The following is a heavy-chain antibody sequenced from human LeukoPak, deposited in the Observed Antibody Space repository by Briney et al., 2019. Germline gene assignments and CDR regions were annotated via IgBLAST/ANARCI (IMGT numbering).Heavy chain of an antibody. CDR2: IYHTGNT. V-gene: IGHV4-39*01. J-gene: IGHJ4*02. Sequence: SETLSITCTVSGGSISSDPYYWGWIRQSPGKGLEWIGSIYHTGNTNYNPSLKGRVTISVDTSKNQFSLRLTSMTAADSSVYYCASLIVVDGRPYLDYWGQGSLVTVSS. CDR3: ASLIVVDGRPYLDY. CDR1: GGSISSDPYY. D-gene: IGHD3-22*01.